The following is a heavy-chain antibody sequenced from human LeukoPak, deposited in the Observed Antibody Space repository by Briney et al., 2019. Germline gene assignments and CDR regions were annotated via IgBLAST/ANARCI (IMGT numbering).Heavy chain of an antibody. D-gene: IGHD1-1*01. J-gene: IGHJ6*03. CDR1: GFTFNNYA. CDR3: AKAGPFSTGDYYYSFYMDV. Sequence: GRSLRLSCAASGFTFNNYAMSWVRQAPGKGLEWVSAISGSGYSTYFADSVKGRFTISRDNSQNTLYLQMNSLRADDTALYHCAKAGPFSTGDYYYSFYMDVWGKGTTVTVSS. CDR2: ISGSGYST. V-gene: IGHV3-23*01.